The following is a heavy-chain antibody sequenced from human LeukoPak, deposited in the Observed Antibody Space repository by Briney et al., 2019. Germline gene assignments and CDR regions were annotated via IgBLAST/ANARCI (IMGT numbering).Heavy chain of an antibody. J-gene: IGHJ4*02. CDR1: DGSISSSDYY. V-gene: IGHV4-30-4*01. D-gene: IGHD3-22*01. CDR3: ARGRLYDSSYFDY. Sequence: SETLSLTCTVSDGSISSSDYYWTWIRQPPGKGLEWIGYIYSSGSTYYNPSLKSRVTISVDRSKNQFSLKLSSVTAADTAVYYCARGRLYDSSYFDYWGQGTLVTVSS. CDR2: IYSSGST.